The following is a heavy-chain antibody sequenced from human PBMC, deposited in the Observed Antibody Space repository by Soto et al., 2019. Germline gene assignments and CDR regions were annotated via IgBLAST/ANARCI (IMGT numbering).Heavy chain of an antibody. D-gene: IGHD5-18*01. Sequence: QVQLVESGGGVVQPGKSLRLSCTASGFTFSTYGMHWVRQAPGKGLEWVAVIWYDGSNKYHGDSLKGRFTISRDNSKNTLYLQMNNLRAEDTAVYYCGRDGALGDTAVVDSWGQGTLVTVSP. CDR2: IWYDGSNK. CDR3: GRDGALGDTAVVDS. J-gene: IGHJ4*02. CDR1: GFTFSTYG. V-gene: IGHV3-33*01.